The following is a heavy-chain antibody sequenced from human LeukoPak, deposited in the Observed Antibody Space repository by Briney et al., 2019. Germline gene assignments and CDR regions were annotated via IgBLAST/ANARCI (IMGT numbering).Heavy chain of an antibody. CDR3: AKSPTPKDYYDSSGYYF. J-gene: IGHJ4*02. CDR1: GFTFSSYW. V-gene: IGHV3-7*03. CDR2: IKQDGSEK. D-gene: IGHD3-22*01. Sequence: GGSLRLSCAASGFTFSSYWMSWVRQAPGKGLEWVANIKQDGSEKYYVDSVKGRFTISRDNSKNTLYLQMNSLRAEDTAVYYCAKSPTPKDYYDSSGYYFWGQGTLVTVSS.